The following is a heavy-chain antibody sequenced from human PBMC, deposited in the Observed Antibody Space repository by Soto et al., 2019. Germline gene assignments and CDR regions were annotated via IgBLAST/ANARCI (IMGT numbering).Heavy chain of an antibody. D-gene: IGHD2-21*01. Sequence: GPVKVSCKASGFTFTSSAVHWVRQAPGQRLEWMGWINAGNGNTKYSQKFQGRVTITRDTSASTAYMELSSLRSEDTAVYYCAREAIPDYYYYYMDVWGKGTTVTVS. V-gene: IGHV1-3*01. CDR3: AREAIPDYYYYYMDV. J-gene: IGHJ6*03. CDR2: INAGNGNT. CDR1: GFTFTSSA.